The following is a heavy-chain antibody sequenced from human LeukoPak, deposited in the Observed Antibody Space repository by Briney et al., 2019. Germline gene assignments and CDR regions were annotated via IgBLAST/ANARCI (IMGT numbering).Heavy chain of an antibody. CDR3: ARDRHNWNYFAFDI. Sequence: QAGGSLRLACAASGFTFSSYWMSWVRQAPGKGLEWVTNIKQDGSEKYYVDSVKGRFTVSRDNAKNSLYLQMNSRRAEDTAVYYCARDRHNWNYFAFDIWGQGTMVTVSS. J-gene: IGHJ3*02. CDR2: IKQDGSEK. V-gene: IGHV3-7*01. CDR1: GFTFSSYW. D-gene: IGHD1-7*01.